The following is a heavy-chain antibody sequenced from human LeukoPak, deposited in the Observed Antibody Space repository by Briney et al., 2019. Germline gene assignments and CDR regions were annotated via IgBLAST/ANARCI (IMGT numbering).Heavy chain of an antibody. CDR2: IWYDGSNK. J-gene: IGHJ4*02. D-gene: IGHD1-26*01. V-gene: IGHV3-33*06. CDR3: AKDVSGVGYFDY. Sequence: GGSLRLSCAASGFTFSSYGMHWVRQAPGKGLEWVAIIWYDGSNKYYADSVKGRFTISRDNSKNTLYLQMNSLRAEDTAVYYCAKDVSGVGYFDYWGQGTLVTVSS. CDR1: GFTFSSYG.